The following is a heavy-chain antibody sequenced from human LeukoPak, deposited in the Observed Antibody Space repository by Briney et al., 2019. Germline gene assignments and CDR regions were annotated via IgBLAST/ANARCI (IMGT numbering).Heavy chain of an antibody. V-gene: IGHV4-39*01. D-gene: IGHD3-10*01. Sequence: KPSETLSLTCTVSGGSISTSSYYWGWIRQPPGKGLEWIGSIYYSGSTYYNPSLKSRVTISVDTSKNQFSLKLSSVTAADTAVYYCARPNYYGSGSYYTSRIYWYFDLWGRGTLVTVSS. J-gene: IGHJ2*01. CDR1: GGSISTSSYY. CDR2: IYYSGST. CDR3: ARPNYYGSGSYYTSRIYWYFDL.